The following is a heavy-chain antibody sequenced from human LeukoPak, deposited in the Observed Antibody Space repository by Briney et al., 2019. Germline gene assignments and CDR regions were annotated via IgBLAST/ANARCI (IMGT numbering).Heavy chain of an antibody. V-gene: IGHV3-23*01. CDR1: GFSFNYYA. J-gene: IGHJ4*02. CDR3: TRVGSGTYYEYYFDN. D-gene: IGHD3-10*01. CDR2: ISGSGGST. Sequence: GGSLRLSCAASGFSFNYYAMSWVRQTPGKGLEWVSGISGSGGSTYVADSVKGRLTISRDNSKNMLYLQMDSLRAEDTAIYYCTRVGSGTYYEYYFDNWGQGTLVTVSS.